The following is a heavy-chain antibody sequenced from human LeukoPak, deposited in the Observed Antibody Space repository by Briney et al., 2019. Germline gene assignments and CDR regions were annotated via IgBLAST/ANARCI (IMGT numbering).Heavy chain of an antibody. CDR3: ARSYIVVVPAVYFDY. V-gene: IGHV1-3*01. Sequence: ASVKVSCKASGYTFITYAIQWVRQAPGQRLEWMGWINGGDGNTKYSQKFQGRVTITRYTSAGTAYMELSSLRSEDTAVYYCARSYIVVVPAVYFDYWGQGTLVTVSS. J-gene: IGHJ4*02. D-gene: IGHD2-2*01. CDR2: INGGDGNT. CDR1: GYTFITYA.